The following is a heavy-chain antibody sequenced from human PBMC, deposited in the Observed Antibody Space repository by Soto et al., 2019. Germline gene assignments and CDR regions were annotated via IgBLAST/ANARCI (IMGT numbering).Heavy chain of an antibody. D-gene: IGHD6-19*01. J-gene: IGHJ4*02. V-gene: IGHV3-23*01. CDR3: SKTGSGWYRFDY. Sequence: GGSLRLSCAASGFTFRSYAMSWVRQAPGRGGEWVLGISGSGDNTYYAGSVKGRFTIPREKSKNTLYLEISSLQAEDPDVYCWSKTGSGWYRFDYWGQGTLVTVSS. CDR2: ISGSGDNT. CDR1: GFTFRSYA.